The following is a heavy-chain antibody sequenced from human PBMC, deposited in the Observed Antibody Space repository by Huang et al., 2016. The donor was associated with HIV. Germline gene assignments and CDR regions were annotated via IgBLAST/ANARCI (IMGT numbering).Heavy chain of an antibody. V-gene: IGHV1-69*01. Sequence: QVQLVQSGAEVKKPGSSVKVSCKASGGTFSSYAISWVRQAPGQGLEWMGGIIPSFGTANDAQKFQGRVTMTADESTSTAYMELSSLRSEDTAVYYCARVESRRYYDSSGYYYWGQGTLVTVSS. J-gene: IGHJ4*02. CDR3: ARVESRRYYDSSGYYY. D-gene: IGHD3-22*01. CDR1: GGTFSSYA. CDR2: IIPSFGTA.